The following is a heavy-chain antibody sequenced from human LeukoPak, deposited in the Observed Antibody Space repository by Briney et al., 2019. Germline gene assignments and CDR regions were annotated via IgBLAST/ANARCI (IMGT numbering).Heavy chain of an antibody. CDR3: ARTWYSSSWYYFDY. D-gene: IGHD6-13*01. V-gene: IGHV4-59*01. J-gene: IGHJ4*02. CDR2: IYYSGST. Sequence: SETLSLTCTVSGGSLSSYYWSWIRQPPGKGLEWIGYIYYSGSTNYNPSLKSRVAISVDTSKNQFSLKLSSVTAADTAVYYCARTWYSSSWYYFDYWGQGTLVTVSS. CDR1: GGSLSSYY.